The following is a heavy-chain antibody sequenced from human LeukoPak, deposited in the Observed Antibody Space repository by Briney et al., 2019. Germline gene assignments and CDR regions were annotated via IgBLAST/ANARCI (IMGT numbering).Heavy chain of an antibody. Sequence: GGSLRLSCAASGFTFSSYWMHWVRQAPGKGLVWVSRINSDGSSTNYADSVKGRFTISRDNAKNTLYLQMNSLRAEDTAVYYGARFSPCTNGVCPDYWGQGTLVTVSS. CDR1: GFTFSSYW. V-gene: IGHV3-74*01. CDR3: ARFSPCTNGVCPDY. CDR2: INSDGSST. J-gene: IGHJ4*02. D-gene: IGHD2-8*01.